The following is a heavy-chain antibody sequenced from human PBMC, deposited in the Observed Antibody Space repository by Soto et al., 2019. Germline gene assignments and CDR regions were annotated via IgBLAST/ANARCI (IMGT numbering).Heavy chain of an antibody. CDR2: ISYDGSNK. Sequence: XGSLRLSCAASGFTFSSYGMHWVRQAPGKGLEWVAVISYDGSNKYYADSVKGRFTISRDNSKNTLYPQMNSLRAEDTAVYYCAKDIGYSYSYYYYGMDVWGQGTTVTVSS. CDR3: AKDIGYSYSYYYYGMDV. D-gene: IGHD5-18*01. J-gene: IGHJ6*02. V-gene: IGHV3-30*18. CDR1: GFTFSSYG.